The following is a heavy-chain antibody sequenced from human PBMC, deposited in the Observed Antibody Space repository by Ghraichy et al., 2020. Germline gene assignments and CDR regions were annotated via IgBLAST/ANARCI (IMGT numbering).Heavy chain of an antibody. CDR2: ISSSGSYI. D-gene: IGHD3-10*01. CDR1: GFTFSSYT. Sequence: GGSLRLSCAASGFTFSSYTINWVRQAPGKGLEWVSSISSSGSYIYFADSVKGRFTISRDNAKNSLYLQMNSLRAEDTAVYYCARKGGSEIDYWGQGTLVTVSS. J-gene: IGHJ4*02. CDR3: ARKGGSEIDY. V-gene: IGHV3-21*01.